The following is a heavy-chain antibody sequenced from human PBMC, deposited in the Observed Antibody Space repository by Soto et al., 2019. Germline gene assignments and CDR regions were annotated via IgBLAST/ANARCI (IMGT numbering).Heavy chain of an antibody. CDR1: GYTFTNFG. CDR3: ARGGPPIDY. Sequence: QVQLVQSGAEVKKPGASVKVSCKASGYTFTNFGISWVRQAPGQGLEWMGWISAYNGNTNYAQKFQGRVTMTTDTSTSTADMEVRSLRLDDTAVYHCARGGPPIDYWGQGTLVTVSS. V-gene: IGHV1-18*01. CDR2: ISAYNGNT. D-gene: IGHD3-16*01. J-gene: IGHJ4*02.